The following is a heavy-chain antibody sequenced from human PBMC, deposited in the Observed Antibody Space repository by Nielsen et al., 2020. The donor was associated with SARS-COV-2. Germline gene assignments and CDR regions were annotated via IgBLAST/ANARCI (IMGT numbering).Heavy chain of an antibody. CDR2: ISSSGSTI. J-gene: IGHJ6*02. V-gene: IGHV3-48*01. CDR3: ARDLRYGDHPEYYYYYGMDV. D-gene: IGHD4-17*01. Sequence: VRQAPGKGLEWVSYISSSGSTIYYADSVKGRFTISRHNSKNTLYLQMNSLRAEDTAVYYCARDLRYGDHPEYYYYYGMDVWGQGTTVTVSS.